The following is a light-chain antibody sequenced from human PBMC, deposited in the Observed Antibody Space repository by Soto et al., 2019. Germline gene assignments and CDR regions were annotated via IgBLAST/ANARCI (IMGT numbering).Light chain of an antibody. V-gene: IGKV1-5*03. Sequence: DIQMTQSPSTLSASVGDRVTITCRASQSISSWLAWHQQTPGKAPKVLIYKASSLQSGVPSRFSGSGSGTEFTLTISSLQPDDFATYYCQQYNSYPWTFGQGTKVEIK. J-gene: IGKJ1*01. CDR1: QSISSW. CDR2: KAS. CDR3: QQYNSYPWT.